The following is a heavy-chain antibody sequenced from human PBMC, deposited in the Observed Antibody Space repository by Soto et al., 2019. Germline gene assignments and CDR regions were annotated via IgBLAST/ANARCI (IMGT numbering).Heavy chain of an antibody. D-gene: IGHD3-3*01. Sequence: GESLKISCMGSGYKVSTWHNFTSYWIAWVRQMPGEGLEWMGIIYPGDSDTRYSPSFQGQVTISADKSINSVYLQWSSLKASDTATYYCARLGFNYDFLSGYYNVHHYYGIGVWGQGTTVTVSS. V-gene: IGHV5-51*01. CDR2: IYPGDSDT. J-gene: IGHJ6*02. CDR1: GYKVSTWHNFTSYW. CDR3: ARLGFNYDFLSGYYNVHHYYGIGV.